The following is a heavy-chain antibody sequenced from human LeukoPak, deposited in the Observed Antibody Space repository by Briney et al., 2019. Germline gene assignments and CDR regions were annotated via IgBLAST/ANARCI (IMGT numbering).Heavy chain of an antibody. CDR2: ISGSVGST. V-gene: IGHV3-23*01. J-gene: IGHJ4*02. D-gene: IGHD3-22*01. CDR3: ATDRGSDYYDSSGYFFY. Sequence: PGGSLRLSCAASGFTFSSYAMSWVRQAPGKGLQWVSAISGSVGSTYYADSVKGRFTISRDNSKNTLYLQMNSLRAEDTAVYYCATDRGSDYYDSSGYFFYWGQGTLVTVSS. CDR1: GFTFSSYA.